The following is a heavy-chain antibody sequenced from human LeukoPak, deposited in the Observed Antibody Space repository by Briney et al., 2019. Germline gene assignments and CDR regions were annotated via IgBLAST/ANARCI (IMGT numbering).Heavy chain of an antibody. Sequence: GGSLRLSCTASGFTFYNYAMSWVRQAPGKGLEWVSAISGSGGSTYYADSVKGRFTISRDNSKNTLYLQMNSLRAEDTAVYYCAKAQRPMVRGVIRPAKYYFDYWGQGTLVTVSS. D-gene: IGHD3-10*01. CDR2: ISGSGGST. J-gene: IGHJ4*02. CDR1: GFTFYNYA. V-gene: IGHV3-23*01. CDR3: AKAQRPMVRGVIRPAKYYFDY.